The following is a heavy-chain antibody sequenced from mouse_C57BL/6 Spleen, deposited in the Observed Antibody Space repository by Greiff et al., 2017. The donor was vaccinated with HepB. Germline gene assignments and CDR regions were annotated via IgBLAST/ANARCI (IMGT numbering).Heavy chain of an antibody. CDR1: GYSITSGYY. CDR2: ISYDGSN. J-gene: IGHJ3*01. CDR3: ARDQLRSVAGFAY. D-gene: IGHD1-1*01. V-gene: IGHV3-6*01. Sequence: ESGPGLVKPSQSLSLTCSVTGYSITSGYYWNWIRQFPGNKLEWMGYISYDGSNNYNPSLKNRISITRDTSKNQFFLKLNSVTTEDTATYYCARDQLRSVAGFAYWGQGTLVTVSA.